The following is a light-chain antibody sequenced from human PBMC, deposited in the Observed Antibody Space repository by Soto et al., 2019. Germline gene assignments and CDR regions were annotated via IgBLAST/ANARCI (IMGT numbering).Light chain of an antibody. J-gene: IGKJ4*01. Sequence: EIVLTQSPGTLSLSPGERATVSCRASQSVRNNYLTWYQQKPGQAPRLLIYDASSRATGIPDRFSGXGSGXXFTLAISRLEPEDFAVYYCQQYGSSPLTFGGGTKVEIK. CDR3: QQYGSSPLT. CDR1: QSVRNNY. V-gene: IGKV3-20*01. CDR2: DAS.